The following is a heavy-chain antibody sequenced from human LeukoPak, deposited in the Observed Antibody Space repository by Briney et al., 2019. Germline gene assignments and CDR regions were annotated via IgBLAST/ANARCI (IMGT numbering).Heavy chain of an antibody. J-gene: IGHJ4*02. CDR3: VKALIDY. Sequence: GGSLRLSCAASGFTFSSYEMNWVRQAPGKGLEWVSYISSSGSTIYYADSVKGRFTISRDNSKNTLYLQMSSLRAEDTAVYYCVKALIDYWGQGTLVTVSS. V-gene: IGHV3-48*03. CDR2: ISSSGSTI. CDR1: GFTFSSYE. D-gene: IGHD3-22*01.